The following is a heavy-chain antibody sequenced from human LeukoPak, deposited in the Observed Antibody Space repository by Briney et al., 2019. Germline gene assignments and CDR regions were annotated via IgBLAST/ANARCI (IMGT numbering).Heavy chain of an antibody. Sequence: KPSETLSLTCTVSGGSISSSIYYWGWIRQPPGKGLEGIGSIYYSGSTYYNPSLKSRVTISVETSKNQSSLKLSSVTATDTAVYCCARQGAFNYWGRGTLVTVSS. V-gene: IGHV4-39*01. CDR3: ARQGAFNY. D-gene: IGHD3-16*01. CDR2: IYYSGST. J-gene: IGHJ4*02. CDR1: GGSISSSIYY.